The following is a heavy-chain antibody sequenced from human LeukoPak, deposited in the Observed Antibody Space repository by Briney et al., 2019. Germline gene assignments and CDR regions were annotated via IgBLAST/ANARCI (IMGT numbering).Heavy chain of an antibody. CDR1: GFTVSSNY. J-gene: IGHJ3*02. CDR3: ASSTPYYDFWSGSPPPHAFDI. Sequence: GGSLRLSCAASGFTVSSNYMSWVRQAPGKGLEWVSVIYSGGSTYYADSVKGRFTISRDNSKNTLYLQMNSLRAEDTAVYYCASSTPYYDFWSGSPPPHAFDIWGQGTMVTVSS. V-gene: IGHV3-53*01. CDR2: IYSGGST. D-gene: IGHD3-3*01.